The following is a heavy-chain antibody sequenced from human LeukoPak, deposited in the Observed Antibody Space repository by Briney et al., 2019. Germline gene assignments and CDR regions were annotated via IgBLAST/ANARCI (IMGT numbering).Heavy chain of an antibody. J-gene: IGHJ4*02. Sequence: GGSLRLSCAASGFTFSTFSMNWVRQAPGKGLEWVSYISSSSSSIYYADSVKGRFTISRDSAKNSLYLQINSLRAEDTAVYYCARQNGADYYYYFDSWGQGTPVTVSS. CDR2: ISSSSSSI. CDR1: GFTFSTFS. V-gene: IGHV3-48*01. D-gene: IGHD3-22*01. CDR3: ARQNGADYYYYFDS.